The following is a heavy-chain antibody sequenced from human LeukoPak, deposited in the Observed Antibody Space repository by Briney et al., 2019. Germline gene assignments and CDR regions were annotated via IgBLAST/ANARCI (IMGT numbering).Heavy chain of an antibody. CDR3: AITPGYDSSGYYPYY. CDR1: GGSISSSSYY. J-gene: IGHJ4*02. V-gene: IGHV4-39*01. D-gene: IGHD3-22*01. Sequence: PSETLSLTCTVSGGSISSSSYYWGWIRQPPGKGLEWIGSIYYSGSTYYNPSLKSRVTISVDTSKNQFSLKLSSVTAADTAVYYCAITPGYDSSGYYPYYWGQGTLVTVSS. CDR2: IYYSGST.